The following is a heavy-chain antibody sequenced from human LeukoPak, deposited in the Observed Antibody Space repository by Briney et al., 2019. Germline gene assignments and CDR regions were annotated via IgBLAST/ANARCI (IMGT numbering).Heavy chain of an antibody. CDR3: ARGGRIVVVPAALDY. V-gene: IGHV1-18*01. J-gene: IGHJ4*02. CDR2: ISAYNGNT. Sequence: ASVKVSCKASGYTFTNYYINWVRQAPGQGLEWMGWISAYNGNTNYAQNLQGRVTMTTDTSTSTAYMELRSLRSDDTAVYYCARGGRIVVVPAALDYWGQGTLVTVSS. CDR1: GYTFTNYY. D-gene: IGHD2-2*01.